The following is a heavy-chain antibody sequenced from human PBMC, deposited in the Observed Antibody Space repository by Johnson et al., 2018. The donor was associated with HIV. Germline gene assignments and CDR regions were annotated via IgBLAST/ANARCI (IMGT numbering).Heavy chain of an antibody. CDR2: ISGSGGST. V-gene: IGHV3-33*08. CDR3: ARAHLIFPKNPFDI. CDR1: GFTFRTYG. J-gene: IGHJ3*02. D-gene: IGHD3-3*02. Sequence: QVQLVESGGGVVQPGRSLRLSCAASGFTFRTYGMHWVRQAPGKGLEWVAVISGSGGSTYYADSVKGRFTISRDNVKNSVYLHMNSLGAEDTAFYYCARAHLIFPKNPFDIWGQGTMVTVSS.